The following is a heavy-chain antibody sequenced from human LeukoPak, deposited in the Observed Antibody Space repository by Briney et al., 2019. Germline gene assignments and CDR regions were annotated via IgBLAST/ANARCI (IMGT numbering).Heavy chain of an antibody. V-gene: IGHV3-30*02. D-gene: IGHD7-27*01. CDR3: ARENWDFDF. CDR2: IRFNGN. Sequence: LGGSLRLSCAASGFTFSNYAIHWVRQAPGKGLEWVASIRFNGNFYADYVKGRFTISRDNSKSTVSLQMDTLRTEDTALYYCARENWDFDFWGRGTLVTVSS. CDR1: GFTFSNYA. J-gene: IGHJ4*02.